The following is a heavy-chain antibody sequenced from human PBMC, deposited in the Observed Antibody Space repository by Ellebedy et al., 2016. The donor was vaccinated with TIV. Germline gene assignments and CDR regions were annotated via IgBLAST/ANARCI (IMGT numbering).Heavy chain of an antibody. CDR2: IYYGTT. V-gene: IGHV4-59*08. CDR1: GVSISTYY. D-gene: IGHD2-2*02. CDR3: ARNNYTSGT. Sequence: GSLRLSCIVSGVSISTYYWNWIRQPPGKGLEWIGYIYYGTTNYNPSLKSRVTISLDTSKNQFSLKLSSVTAADTAVYYCARNNYTSGTWGQGTLVSVSS. J-gene: IGHJ5*02.